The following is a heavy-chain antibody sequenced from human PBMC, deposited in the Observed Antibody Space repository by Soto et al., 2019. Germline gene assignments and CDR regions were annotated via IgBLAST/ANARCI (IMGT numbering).Heavy chain of an antibody. D-gene: IGHD2-8*01. CDR1: GDSISTVDYF. V-gene: IGHV4-30-4*01. CDR2: IYKSTTT. CDR3: ARGRYCINGRCFPNWFDS. Sequence: LXLTCSVSGDSISTVDYFWAWIRQPPGQALEYIGYIYKSTTTYYNPSFESRVAISLDTSKSQFSLTVTSVTAADTAVYFCARGRYCINGRCFPNWFDSWGQGTLVTVSS. J-gene: IGHJ5*01.